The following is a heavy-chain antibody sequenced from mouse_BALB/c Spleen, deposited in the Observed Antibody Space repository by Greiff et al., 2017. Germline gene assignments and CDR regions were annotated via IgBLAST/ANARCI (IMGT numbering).Heavy chain of an antibody. Sequence: VQLKQSGPELMKPGASVKISCKASGYSFTSYYMHWVKQSHGKSLEWIGYIDPFNGGTSYNQKFKGKATLTVDKSSSTAYMHLSSLTSEDSAVYYCARRRNIYDGYYEAMDYWGQGTSVTVSS. J-gene: IGHJ4*01. CDR3: ARRRNIYDGYYEAMDY. D-gene: IGHD2-3*01. CDR2: IDPFNGGT. V-gene: IGHV1S135*01. CDR1: GYSFTSYY.